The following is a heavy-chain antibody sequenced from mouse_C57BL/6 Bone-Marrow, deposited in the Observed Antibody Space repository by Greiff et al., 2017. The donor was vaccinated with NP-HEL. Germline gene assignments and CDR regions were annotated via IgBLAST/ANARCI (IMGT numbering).Heavy chain of an antibody. CDR3: TSITTVVADYAMDY. Sequence: EVKLQESGGGLVQPGRSMKLSCAASGFTFSDAWMDWVRQSPEKGLEWVAEIRNTANNHATYYAESVKGRFTITRDDSKSSVYLQMNSLRAIDTGIYYCTSITTVVADYAMDYWGQGTSVTVSS. CDR2: IRNTANNHAT. J-gene: IGHJ4*01. D-gene: IGHD1-1*01. V-gene: IGHV6-6*01. CDR1: GFTFSDAW.